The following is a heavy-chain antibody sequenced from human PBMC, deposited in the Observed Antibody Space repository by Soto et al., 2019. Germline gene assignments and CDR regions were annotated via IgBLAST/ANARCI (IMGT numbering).Heavy chain of an antibody. D-gene: IGHD2-2*01. J-gene: IGHJ6*02. CDR2: MNPNSGNT. CDR1: GYTFTSYD. CDR3: ARAIPNDCISTSCYYYYGMDV. Sequence: QVQLVQSGAEVKKPGASVKVSCKASGYTFTSYDINWVRQATGQGLEWMGWMNPNSGNTGYAQKFQGRVTMTRNTSISTAYMELSSLRSEDTAVYYCARAIPNDCISTSCYYYYGMDVWGQGTTVTVSS. V-gene: IGHV1-8*01.